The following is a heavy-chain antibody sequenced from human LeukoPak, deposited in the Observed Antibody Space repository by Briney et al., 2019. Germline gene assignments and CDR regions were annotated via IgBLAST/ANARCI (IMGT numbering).Heavy chain of an antibody. V-gene: IGHV3-21*01. CDR1: GFTFSSYS. J-gene: IGHJ4*02. D-gene: IGHD3-10*01. CDR2: ISSSSSYI. CDR3: ASPAVVRF. Sequence: GGPLRLSCAASGFTFSSYSMNWVRQAPGKGLEWVSSISSSSSYIYYADSVKGRFTISRDNAKNSLYLQMNSLRAADTAVYYCASPAVVRFWGQGTLVTVSS.